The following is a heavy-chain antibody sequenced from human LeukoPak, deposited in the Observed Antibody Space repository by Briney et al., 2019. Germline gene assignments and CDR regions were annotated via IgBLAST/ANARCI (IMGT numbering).Heavy chain of an antibody. CDR1: GGSISSHY. CDR2: INHSGST. Sequence: SETLSLTCTVSGGSISSHYWSWIRQLPGKGLEWIGEINHSGSTNYNPSLKSRVTISVDTSKNQFSLKLSSVTAADTAVYYCARGVDYWGQGTLVTVSS. CDR3: ARGVDY. V-gene: IGHV4-34*01. J-gene: IGHJ4*02.